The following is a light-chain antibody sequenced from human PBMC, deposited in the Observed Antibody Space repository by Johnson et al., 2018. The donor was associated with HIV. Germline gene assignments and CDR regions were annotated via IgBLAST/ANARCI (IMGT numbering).Light chain of an antibody. Sequence: QSVLTQPPSVSAAPGQKVTISCSGSSSDMGNYAVSWYQQLPGTAPKLLIYEKTKRPSGIHDRFSASKSGPSATLVITGLQTGDEADYYCGAGDSSLSAHFVFVTGTKVTVL. CDR1: SSDMGNYA. J-gene: IGLJ1*01. CDR2: EKT. V-gene: IGLV1-51*02. CDR3: GAGDSSLSAHFV.